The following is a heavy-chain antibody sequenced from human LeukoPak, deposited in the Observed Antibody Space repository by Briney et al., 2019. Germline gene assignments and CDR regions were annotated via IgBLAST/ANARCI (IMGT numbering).Heavy chain of an antibody. CDR2: INGIGTTT. Sequence: GGSLRLSCAASGFSFDNYWMHWVRQDPGKGLMWVSRINGIGTTTDYADSVKGRFTISRDNAKNTLYLRMNSLRAEDTAVYFCVRDREQYSSLHWFDPWGQGTLVTVSS. CDR3: VRDREQYSSLHWFDP. V-gene: IGHV3-74*01. D-gene: IGHD6-6*01. J-gene: IGHJ5*02. CDR1: GFSFDNYW.